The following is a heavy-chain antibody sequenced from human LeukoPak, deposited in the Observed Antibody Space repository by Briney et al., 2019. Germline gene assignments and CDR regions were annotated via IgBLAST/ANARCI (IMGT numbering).Heavy chain of an antibody. J-gene: IGHJ4*02. V-gene: IGHV3-21*01. CDR2: ISGSSSYI. Sequence: GGSLRLSCAASGFTFSSYSMNWVRQAPGKGLEWVSSISGSSSYIYYADSVKGRFTISRDNAKNSLYLQMNSLRAEDTAVYYCAREGGSGLQLWSATYHPFDYWGQGTLVTVSS. CDR1: GFTFSSYS. CDR3: AREGGSGLQLWSATYHPFDY. D-gene: IGHD5-18*01.